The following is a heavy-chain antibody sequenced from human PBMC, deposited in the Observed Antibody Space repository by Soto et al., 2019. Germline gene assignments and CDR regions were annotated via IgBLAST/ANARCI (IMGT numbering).Heavy chain of an antibody. CDR1: GGSLSNYG. CDR2: IIPVFGTA. J-gene: IGHJ6*02. Sequence: SVKVSCKASGGSLSNYGISWVRQAPGQGLEWMGGIIPVFGTANYAQKFQGRVTITADESTSTAYMELSSLRSEDTAVYYCASVLELHYYYGMDVWGQGTTVTVSS. CDR3: ASVLELHYYYGMDV. D-gene: IGHD1-7*01. V-gene: IGHV1-69*13.